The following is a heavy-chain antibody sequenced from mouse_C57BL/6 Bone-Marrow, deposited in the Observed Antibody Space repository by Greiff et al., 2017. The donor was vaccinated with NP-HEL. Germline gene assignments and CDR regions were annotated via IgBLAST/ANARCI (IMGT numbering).Heavy chain of an antibody. J-gene: IGHJ2*01. D-gene: IGHD2-1*01. V-gene: IGHV1-19*01. CDR2: INPYNGGT. CDR3: ARWGKDDY. Sequence: VQLQQSGPVLVKPGASVKMSCKASGYSFTDYYMNWVKQSHGKSLEWIGVINPYNGGTSYNQKFKGKATLTVDKSSSTAYMELNSLTSEDSAVYYCARWGKDDYWGQGTTLTVSS. CDR1: GYSFTDYY.